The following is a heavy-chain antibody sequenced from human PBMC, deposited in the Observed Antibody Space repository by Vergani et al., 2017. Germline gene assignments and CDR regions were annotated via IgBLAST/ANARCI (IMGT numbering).Heavy chain of an antibody. D-gene: IGHD3-9*01. CDR1: GSTFSSYA. CDR3: ARDRLTGYYYYYGMDV. V-gene: IGHV1-69*04. J-gene: IGHJ6*02. CDR2: IIPILGIA. Sequence: QVQLVQSGAEVKKPGSSVKVSCKASGSTFSSYAISWVRQAPGQGLEWMGRIIPILGIANYAQKFQGRVTITADKSTSTAYMELSSLRSEDTAVYYCARDRLTGYYYYYGMDVWGQGTTVTVSS.